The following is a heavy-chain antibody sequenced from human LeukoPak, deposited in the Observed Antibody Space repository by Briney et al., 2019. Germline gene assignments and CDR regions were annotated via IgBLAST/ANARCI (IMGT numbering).Heavy chain of an antibody. CDR2: ISLYGAYM. J-gene: IGHJ4*02. CDR3: SSSPYTSSWSHYYIDS. D-gene: IGHD6-13*01. CDR1: GFTFGSYA. V-gene: IGHV3-21*01. Sequence: PGGSLRLSCAASGFTFGSYAMNWVRQAPGKGLEWVSSISLYGAYMYYADSVRGRFTISRDDAKNSLYLQMNSLRADDTALYYCSSSPYTSSWSHYYIDSWGQGTLLTVSS.